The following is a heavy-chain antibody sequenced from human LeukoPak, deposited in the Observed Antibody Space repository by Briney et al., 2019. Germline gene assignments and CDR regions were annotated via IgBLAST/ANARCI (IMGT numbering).Heavy chain of an antibody. CDR1: GFTFSGYA. D-gene: IGHD4-17*01. V-gene: IGHV3-23*01. J-gene: IGHJ4*02. CDR3: AKVRGMTTVTLRHFEY. CDR2: ISGSGGGT. Sequence: PGGSLRLSCVASGFTFSGYAMSWVRQAPGERLEWVSTISGSGGGTYYADSVKGRFTISGDNSKDTLYLQMDSLRAEDTAVYYCAKVRGMTTVTLRHFEYWGQGTLVTVSS.